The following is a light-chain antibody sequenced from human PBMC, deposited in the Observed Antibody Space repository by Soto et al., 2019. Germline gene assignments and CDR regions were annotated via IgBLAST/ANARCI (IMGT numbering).Light chain of an antibody. J-gene: IGKJ4*01. Sequence: EIVMTQSPATLSVSPGGRATLSCRASQSVSSNLAWYQQKPGQAPRLLIYGASTRATGFPARFSGSGSGTEFTLTLSSLQSEDFAEYYCQQYKNWPLTFAGTTRVEIK. CDR3: QQYKNWPLT. CDR1: QSVSSN. CDR2: GAS. V-gene: IGKV3-15*01.